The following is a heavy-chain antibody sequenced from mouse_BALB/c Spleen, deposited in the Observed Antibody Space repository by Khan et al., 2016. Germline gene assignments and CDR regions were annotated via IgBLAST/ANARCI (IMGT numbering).Heavy chain of an antibody. J-gene: IGHJ1*01. CDR1: GYTFTNYG. CDR3: ARYRYYYGSSKYFDV. V-gene: IGHV9-3-1*01. D-gene: IGHD1-1*01. Sequence: QIQLVQSGPELKKPGETVKISCKASGYTFTNYGMNWVKQAPGKDLKWMGWINTYTGEPTYADDFKGRFAFSLETSASTAYLQINNLSNEDTATXFCARYRYYYGSSKYFDVWGAGTTVTVSS. CDR2: INTYTGEP.